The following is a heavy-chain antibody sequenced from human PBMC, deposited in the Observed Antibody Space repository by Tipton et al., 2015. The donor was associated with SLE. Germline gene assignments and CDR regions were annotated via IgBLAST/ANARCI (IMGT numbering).Heavy chain of an antibody. CDR2: IYSGGST. V-gene: IGHV3-66*02. D-gene: IGHD6-6*01. Sequence: SLRLSCAASGFTVSSNYMSWVRQAPGKGLEWVPVIYSGGSTYYADSVKGRFTISRDNSKNTLYLQMNSLRAEDTAVYYCATSIAADYWGQGTLVTVSS. CDR3: ATSIAADY. CDR1: GFTVSSNY. J-gene: IGHJ4*02.